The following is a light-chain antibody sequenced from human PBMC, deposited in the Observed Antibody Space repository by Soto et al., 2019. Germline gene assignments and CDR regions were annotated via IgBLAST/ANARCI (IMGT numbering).Light chain of an antibody. CDR3: QQYYSYPSIT. J-gene: IGKJ5*01. V-gene: IGKV1-8*01. CDR1: QGISSY. Sequence: AIRMTQSPSSLSASTGDRVTITCRASQGISSYLAWYQQKPGKAPKLLIYAASTLQSGVPSRFSGSGSGTDFTLTISCLQSEDFATYYCQQYYSYPSITFGQGTRLGL. CDR2: AAS.